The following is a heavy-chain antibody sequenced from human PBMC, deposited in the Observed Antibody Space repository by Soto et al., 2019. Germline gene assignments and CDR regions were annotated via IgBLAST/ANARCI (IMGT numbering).Heavy chain of an antibody. CDR3: VRDGVGATAFFGFFDY. J-gene: IGHJ4*02. D-gene: IGHD1-26*01. Sequence: GGSLRLSCAASGVIFNVYGMHWVRQAPGKGLEWVAVIWYDGSEKYYADSVRGRFTISRDNSKNTLYLQMNSLRAEDTAVYYCVRDGVGATAFFGFFDYWGQGTLVTVSS. CDR2: IWYDGSEK. V-gene: IGHV3-33*01. CDR1: GVIFNVYG.